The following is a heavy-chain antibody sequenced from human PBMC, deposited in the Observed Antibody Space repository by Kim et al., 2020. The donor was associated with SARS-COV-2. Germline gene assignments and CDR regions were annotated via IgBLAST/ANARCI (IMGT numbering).Heavy chain of an antibody. J-gene: IGHJ3*02. CDR3: AKDLKVVPAADDAFDI. V-gene: IGHV3-9*01. D-gene: IGHD2-2*01. Sequence: SVKGRFTISRDNAKNSLYLQMNSLRAEDTALYYCAKDLKVVPAADDAFDIWGQGTMVTVSS.